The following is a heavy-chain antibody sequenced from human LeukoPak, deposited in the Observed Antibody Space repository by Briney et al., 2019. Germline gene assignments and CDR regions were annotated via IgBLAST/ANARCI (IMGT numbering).Heavy chain of an antibody. D-gene: IGHD6-19*01. Sequence: GGSLRLSCAASGITFSSYAMHWVRQAPGKGLEYVSSISSNGGNTCYANSVKGRFTISRDNSKNTLYLQMGSLRAEDMAVYYCARIRGGWYFDYWGQGTLVTVSS. CDR2: ISSNGGNT. J-gene: IGHJ4*02. CDR1: GITFSSYA. V-gene: IGHV3-64*01. CDR3: ARIRGGWYFDY.